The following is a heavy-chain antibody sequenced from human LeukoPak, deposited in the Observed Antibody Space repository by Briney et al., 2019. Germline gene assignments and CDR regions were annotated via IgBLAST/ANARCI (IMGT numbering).Heavy chain of an antibody. CDR3: ARTLIPSIHEAFHI. CDR2: IHTSGTT. D-gene: IGHD2-21*01. Sequence: PSQALSLTCTVSGGSITRGGSSSNWIRQPAGKGLEWIGRIHTSGTTNYNPSLKRRVTFSVDTSKNHFSLNLSSVTAADTAIYYCARTLIPSIHEAFHIWGQGTTVTVSS. V-gene: IGHV4-61*02. CDR1: GGSITRGGSS. J-gene: IGHJ3*02.